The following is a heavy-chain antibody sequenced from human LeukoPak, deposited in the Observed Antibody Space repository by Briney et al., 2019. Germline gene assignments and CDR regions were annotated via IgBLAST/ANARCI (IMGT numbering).Heavy chain of an antibody. CDR2: ISGSGGST. CDR1: GFTFSSYA. Sequence: GSLRLSCAASGFTFSSYAMSWVRQAPRKGLEWGSAISGSGGSTYYADSVKGRFTISRDNSKNTLYLHMSSLRAEDTAVYYCVKDQYHYGSGGDYWGQGTLVTVSS. V-gene: IGHV3-23*01. J-gene: IGHJ4*02. D-gene: IGHD3-10*01. CDR3: VKDQYHYGSGGDY.